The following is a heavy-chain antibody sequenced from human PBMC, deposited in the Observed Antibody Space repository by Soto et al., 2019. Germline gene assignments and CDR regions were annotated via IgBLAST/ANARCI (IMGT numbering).Heavy chain of an antibody. Sequence: QVQLAQSGAEVKKPGASVKVSCKVSVYTLRELYMPWVRQAPGKGLEWMGGFDPEDGETINAQKFQGRVTMTEDTSIDTAYMELSSLGSEDTAVYYCATASPDYANTGDDYCDYLGQGTLVTVSS. V-gene: IGHV1-24*01. J-gene: IGHJ4*02. CDR3: ATASPDYANTGDDYCDY. CDR2: FDPEDGET. D-gene: IGHD3-22*01. CDR1: VYTLRELY.